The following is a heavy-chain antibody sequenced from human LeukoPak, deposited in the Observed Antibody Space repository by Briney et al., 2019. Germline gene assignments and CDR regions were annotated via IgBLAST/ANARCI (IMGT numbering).Heavy chain of an antibody. CDR2: INPNSGGT. D-gene: IGHD3-3*01. Sequence: GASVKVSCKASGYTFTGYYMHWVRQAPGQGLEWMGWINPNSGGTNYAQKFQGRVTMARDTSISTAYMELSRLRSDDTAVYYCARAFSGYDFWNGYFDFDYWGQGTLVTVSS. V-gene: IGHV1-2*02. J-gene: IGHJ4*02. CDR1: GYTFTGYY. CDR3: ARAFSGYDFWNGYFDFDY.